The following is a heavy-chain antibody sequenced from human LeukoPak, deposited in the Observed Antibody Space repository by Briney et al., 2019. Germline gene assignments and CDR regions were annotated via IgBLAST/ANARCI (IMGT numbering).Heavy chain of an antibody. D-gene: IGHD2-15*01. CDR1: GFTFSSYA. J-gene: IGHJ4*02. CDR2: ISGSGGNT. V-gene: IGHV3-23*01. CDR3: AKGTLRYCSGGTCYPFDY. Sequence: GGSLRLSCAASGFTFSSYAMSWVRQAPGKGLDWVSAISGSGGNTYYADSVKGRFTISRDNSKNTLYLQMNSLRAEDTAVYYCAKGTLRYCSGGTCYPFDYWGQGALVTVSS.